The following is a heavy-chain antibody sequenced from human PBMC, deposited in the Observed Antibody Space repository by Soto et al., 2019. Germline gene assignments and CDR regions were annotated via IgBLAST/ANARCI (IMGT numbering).Heavy chain of an antibody. D-gene: IGHD1-26*01. CDR3: AKDLGGSSQNY. J-gene: IGHJ4*02. V-gene: IGHV3-30*18. CDR2: ISYDGSNK. Sequence: QVQLVESGGGVVQPGRSLRLSCAASGFTFSSYGMHWVRQAPGKGLEWVAVISYDGSNKYYADSVKGRFTISRDNSKNTLYLQLNGLRAEDTAVYYCAKDLGGSSQNYWGQGTLVTVSS. CDR1: GFTFSSYG.